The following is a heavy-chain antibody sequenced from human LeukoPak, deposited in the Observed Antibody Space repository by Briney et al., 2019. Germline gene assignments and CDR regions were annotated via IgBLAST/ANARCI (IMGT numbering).Heavy chain of an antibody. D-gene: IGHD6-19*01. CDR3: AASYSSAFPETDY. CDR2: ISYSGST. CDR1: GGSISSYY. V-gene: IGHV4-59*01. Sequence: ASETLSLTCTVSGGSISSYYWSWIRQSPGKGLEWIGYISYSGSTKYNPSLKSRVTISVDASKNQFSLRLSSVTAADTAVYYCAASYSSAFPETDYWGQGTLVTVSS. J-gene: IGHJ4*02.